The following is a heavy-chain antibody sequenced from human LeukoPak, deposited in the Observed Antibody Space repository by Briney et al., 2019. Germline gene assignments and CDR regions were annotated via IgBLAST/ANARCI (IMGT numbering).Heavy chain of an antibody. J-gene: IGHJ4*02. Sequence: PGGSLRLSCAASGFTFSTYSMNWVRQAPGKGLEWVSAISGSGGSTYYADSVKGRFTISRDNSKNTLYLEMNSLRAEDTAVYYCAKGLSYGCSGDSCLFDCWGQGILVTVSS. CDR2: ISGSGGST. CDR1: GFTFSTYS. D-gene: IGHD2-15*01. V-gene: IGHV3-23*01. CDR3: AKGLSYGCSGDSCLFDC.